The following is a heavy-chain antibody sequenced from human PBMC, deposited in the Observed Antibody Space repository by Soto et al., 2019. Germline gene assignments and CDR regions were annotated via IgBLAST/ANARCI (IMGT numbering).Heavy chain of an antibody. CDR3: ATKPEIYYYVMDV. J-gene: IGHJ6*02. V-gene: IGHV3-21*01. CDR2: ISSSSSYI. CDR1: GFTFSSYS. Sequence: KSGGSLRLSCAASGFTFSSYSVNWVRQAPGKGLEWVSSISSSSSYIHYADSVKGRFTISRDNAKNSLYLQMNSLRAEDMAVYYCATKPEIYYYVMDVWGQGTTVTVSS.